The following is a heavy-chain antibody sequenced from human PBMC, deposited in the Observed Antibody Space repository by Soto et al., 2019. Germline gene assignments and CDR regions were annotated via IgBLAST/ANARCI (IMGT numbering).Heavy chain of an antibody. CDR3: ARGPSYGSFYDY. CDR1: GFTFSSYD. D-gene: IGHD5-18*01. Sequence: GGSRRLSCAASGFTFSSYDMHWVRQATGKGLEWVSAIGTAGDTYYPGSVKGRFTISRENTKNSLYLQMNSLRAEDTAVYYCARGPSYGSFYDYWGQGTLVTVSS. J-gene: IGHJ4*02. CDR2: IGTAGDT. V-gene: IGHV3-13*01.